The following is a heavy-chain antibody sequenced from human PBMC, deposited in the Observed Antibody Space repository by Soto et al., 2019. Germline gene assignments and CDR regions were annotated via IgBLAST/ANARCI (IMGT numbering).Heavy chain of an antibody. CDR2: IYPGDSDT. Sequence: HGESLKISCKGSGYSFTSYWIGWVRQMPGKGLEWMGIIYPGDSDTRYSPSFQGQVTISADKSIRTAYLQWSSLKASDTAMYYCARHVGYGDYSYYYYGMDVWGQGTTVTVSS. D-gene: IGHD4-17*01. J-gene: IGHJ6*02. CDR1: GYSFTSYW. V-gene: IGHV5-51*01. CDR3: ARHVGYGDYSYYYYGMDV.